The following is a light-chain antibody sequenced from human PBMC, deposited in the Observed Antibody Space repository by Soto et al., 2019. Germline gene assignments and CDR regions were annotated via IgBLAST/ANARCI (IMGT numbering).Light chain of an antibody. CDR1: QSIRSN. V-gene: IGKV3-15*01. Sequence: EIVLTQSPGTLSLSPEESATLSCRASQSIRSNLAWYQQKPGQAPRLLIYGASTRATGIPARFSGSGSGTEFTLTISGLQSEDFAVYYCHQYNMWPPLIFGGGTKVDIK. CDR2: GAS. CDR3: HQYNMWPPLI. J-gene: IGKJ4*01.